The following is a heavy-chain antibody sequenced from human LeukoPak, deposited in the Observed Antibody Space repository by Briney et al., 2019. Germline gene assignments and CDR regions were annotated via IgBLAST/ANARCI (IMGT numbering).Heavy chain of an antibody. CDR2: IYYTGNT. D-gene: IGHD5-12*01. CDR1: GGSIGSYY. V-gene: IGHV4-59*01. J-gene: IGHJ4*02. CDR3: ARRGGAAGYDNEFDY. Sequence: PSETLSLTCTVSGGSIGSYYWSWIRQPPGEGLEWIGYIYYTGNTNFNPSLKSRVTISVDTSKNQFSLKLTSVTAADAAVYYCARRGGAAGYDNEFDYWGQGALVTVSS.